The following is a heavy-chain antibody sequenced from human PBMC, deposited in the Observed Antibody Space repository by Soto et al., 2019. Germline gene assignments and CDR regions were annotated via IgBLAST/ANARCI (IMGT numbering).Heavy chain of an antibody. Sequence: WASVKVSCKASGYTFSSYLIHWVRQAPGQGLEWMGIINPSGGSTNYARKFQGRVTMTRDTSTSTVYMELSSLRSEDTAVFYCARVLGGPTPFFGYWGQGTLVTVSS. CDR2: INPSGGST. J-gene: IGHJ4*02. V-gene: IGHV1-46*01. CDR1: GYTFSSYL. CDR3: ARVLGGPTPFFGY. D-gene: IGHD3-16*01.